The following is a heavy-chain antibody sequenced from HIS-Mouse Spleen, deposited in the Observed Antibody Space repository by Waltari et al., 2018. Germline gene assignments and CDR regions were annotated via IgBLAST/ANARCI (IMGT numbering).Heavy chain of an antibody. CDR3: ATETGRTFDI. CDR1: GYSFTSYW. D-gene: IGHD3-10*01. V-gene: IGHV5-51*01. CDR2: IYPGDSDT. Sequence: ELQLVQSGAVVIEPGQSLQISGKGSGYSFTSYWIGWVRQMPWKGLEWMGIIYPGDSDTRDGPSFQGQVTISADKSISTAYLQWGSLKASDTAMYYCATETGRTFDIWGQGTMVTVSS. J-gene: IGHJ3*02.